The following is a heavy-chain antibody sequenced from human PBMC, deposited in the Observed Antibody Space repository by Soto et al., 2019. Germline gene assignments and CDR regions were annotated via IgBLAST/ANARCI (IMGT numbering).Heavy chain of an antibody. CDR1: GGSISGYY. Sequence: SETLSLTCTVSGGSISGYYWSWIRKSAGKGLEWIGRIYATGTTDYNPSLKSRVMMSVDTSKKQFSLRLRSVTAADTAVYYCVRDGTKTLRDWFDPWGQGISVTVSS. V-gene: IGHV4-4*07. J-gene: IGHJ5*02. CDR2: IYATGTT. D-gene: IGHD1-1*01. CDR3: VRDGTKTLRDWFDP.